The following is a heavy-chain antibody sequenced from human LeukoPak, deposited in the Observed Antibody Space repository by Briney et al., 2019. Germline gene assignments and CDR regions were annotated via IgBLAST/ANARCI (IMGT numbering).Heavy chain of an antibody. CDR1: GFTFSDYY. V-gene: IGHV3-11*06. D-gene: IGHD3-10*01. CDR3: ARDPDGSGSYYDY. Sequence: GGSLRLSCAASGFTFSDYYMSWIRQAPGKGLEWVSYISSSSSYTNYADSVKGRLTISRDNAKNSLYLQMNSLRAEDTAVYYCARDPDGSGSYYDYWGQGTLVTVSS. CDR2: ISSSSSYT. J-gene: IGHJ4*02.